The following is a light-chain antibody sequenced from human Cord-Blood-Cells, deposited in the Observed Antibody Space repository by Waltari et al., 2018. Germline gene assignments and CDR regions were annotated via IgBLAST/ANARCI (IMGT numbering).Light chain of an antibody. CDR3: CSHAGSYTLV. J-gene: IGLJ2*01. CDR2: DVS. V-gene: IGLV2-11*01. CDR1: SSDVGGYNY. Sequence: QSALTQPRSVSGSPGQSVTISCTGTSSDVGGYNYVSWYQQHPGKAPKLMIYDVSKRPSGVPDRVSGSKSGNTASLTISGLQAEDEADYYCCSHAGSYTLVFGGGTKLTVL.